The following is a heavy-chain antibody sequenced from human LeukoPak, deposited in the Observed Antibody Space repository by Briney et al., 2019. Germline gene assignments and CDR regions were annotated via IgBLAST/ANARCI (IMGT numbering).Heavy chain of an antibody. CDR1: GFTFSSYS. D-gene: IGHD3-16*01. V-gene: IGHV3-48*01. CDR3: VKEVSFGEMGGDI. J-gene: IGHJ4*02. CDR2: ISSSSSTI. Sequence: PGGSLRLSCAASGFTFSSYSMNWVRQAPGKGLEWVSYISSSSSTIYYADSVKGRFTISRDNSKSTLYLQMNSLRAEDMALYHCVKEVSFGEMGGDIWGQGTLVTVSS.